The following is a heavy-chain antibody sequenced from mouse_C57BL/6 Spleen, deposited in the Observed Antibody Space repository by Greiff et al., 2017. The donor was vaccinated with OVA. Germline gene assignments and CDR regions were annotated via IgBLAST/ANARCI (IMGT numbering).Heavy chain of an antibody. Sequence: QVQLQQPGAELVKPGASVKLSYKASGYTFTSYWMQWVKQRPGQGLEWIGEIDPSDSYTNYNQKFKGKATLTVDTSSSTAYMQLSSLTSEDSAVYYCARSGGAVVETWFAYWGQGTLVTVSA. CDR3: ARSGGAVVETWFAY. CDR2: IDPSDSYT. D-gene: IGHD1-1*01. J-gene: IGHJ3*01. V-gene: IGHV1-50*01. CDR1: GYTFTSYW.